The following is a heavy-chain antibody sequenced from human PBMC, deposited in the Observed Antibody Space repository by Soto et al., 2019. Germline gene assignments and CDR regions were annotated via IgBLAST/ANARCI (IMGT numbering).Heavy chain of an antibody. CDR2: IYYSGNT. CDR3: ARDPTCICSGRSCYSCYGMDV. D-gene: IGHD2-15*01. Sequence: QVQLQESGPGLVKPSETLSLTCTVSGGSINDYYWSWIRQPPGKGLEWIGYIYYSGNTDYNPSLKHRVAMSVDTSKHQFSLKLSSVTAADTAVYYCARDPTCICSGRSCYSCYGMDVWGQGTTVTVSS. CDR1: GGSINDYY. V-gene: IGHV4-59*01. J-gene: IGHJ6*02.